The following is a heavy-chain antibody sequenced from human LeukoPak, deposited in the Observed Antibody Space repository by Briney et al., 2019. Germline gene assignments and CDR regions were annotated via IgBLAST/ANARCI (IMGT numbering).Heavy chain of an antibody. CDR3: ASGSDTVRGVSNPDSYFQH. D-gene: IGHD3-10*01. V-gene: IGHV1-2*02. J-gene: IGHJ1*01. CDR2: INPNSGGT. Sequence: ASVKVSCKASGYTFTGYYMHWVRQAPGQGLEWMGWINPNSGGTNYAQKLQGRVTMTTDTSTSTAYMELRSLRSDDTAVYYCASGSDTVRGVSNPDSYFQHWGQGTLVTVSS. CDR1: GYTFTGYY.